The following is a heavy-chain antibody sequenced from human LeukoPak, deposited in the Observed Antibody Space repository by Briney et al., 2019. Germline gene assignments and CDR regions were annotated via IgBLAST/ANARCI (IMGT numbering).Heavy chain of an antibody. CDR2: ISYDGSNK. CDR1: GFTFSSYA. CDR3: ARDPYRSSSHHGY. J-gene: IGHJ4*02. V-gene: IGHV3-30-3*01. Sequence: GRSLRLSCAASGFTFSSYAMHWVRQAPGKGLEWEAVISYDGSNKYYADSVKGRFTVSRDNSKNTLYLQMNSLRAEDTAVYYCARDPYRSSSHHGYWGQGTLVTVSS. D-gene: IGHD6-6*01.